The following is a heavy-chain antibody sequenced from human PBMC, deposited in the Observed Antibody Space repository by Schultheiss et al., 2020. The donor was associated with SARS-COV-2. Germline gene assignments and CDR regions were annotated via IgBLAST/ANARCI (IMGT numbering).Heavy chain of an antibody. V-gene: IGHV3-23*01. D-gene: IGHD3-16*01. CDR3: ARAPLYDYVWRWNY. J-gene: IGHJ4*02. CDR2: ISGPGLSS. CDR1: GYSISSGYY. Sequence: ETLSLTCAVSGYSISSGYYWGWIRQPPGKGLEWVSGISGPGLSSYYADSVKGRFTISRDNSKNTLYLQMNSLRAEDTAVYYCARAPLYDYVWRWNYWGQGTLVTVSS.